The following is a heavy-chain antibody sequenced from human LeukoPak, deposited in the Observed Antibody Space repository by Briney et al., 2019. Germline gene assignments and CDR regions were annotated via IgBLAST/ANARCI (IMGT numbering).Heavy chain of an antibody. D-gene: IGHD6-19*01. J-gene: IGHJ4*02. CDR3: ASTPYSSGWPFDY. V-gene: IGHV3-30-3*01. Sequence: PGRSLRLSCAASGLTLSSNAMHWVRQAPGKGLEWVAVISYDGSNKYYADSVKGRFTISRDSSKNTLYVQMNSLRAEDTAVYYCASTPYSSGWPFDYWGQGTLVTVSS. CDR2: ISYDGSNK. CDR1: GLTLSSNA.